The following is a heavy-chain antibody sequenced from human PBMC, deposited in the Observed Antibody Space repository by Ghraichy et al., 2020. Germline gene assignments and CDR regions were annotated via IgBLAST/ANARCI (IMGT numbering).Heavy chain of an antibody. V-gene: IGHV4-34*01. CDR3: ARRRILLWFGESFDY. J-gene: IGHJ4*02. Sequence: SETLSLTCAVYDGSFSGYYWSWIRQPPGKGLEWIGEINHSGSTNYNPSLKSRVTISVDTSKNQFSLKLSSVTAADTAVYYCARRRILLWFGESFDYWGQGTLVTVSS. D-gene: IGHD3-10*01. CDR1: DGSFSGYY. CDR2: INHSGST.